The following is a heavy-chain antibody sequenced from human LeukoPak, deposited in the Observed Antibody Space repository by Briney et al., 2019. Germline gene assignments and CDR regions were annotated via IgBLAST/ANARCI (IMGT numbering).Heavy chain of an antibody. CDR2: INHSGST. D-gene: IGHD4-17*01. J-gene: IGHJ4*02. CDR1: GFTFSSYS. CDR3: ASHDYGDRRFDY. V-gene: IGHV4-34*01. Sequence: GSLRLSCAASGFTFSSYSMNWIRQPPGKGLEWIGEINHSGSTNYNPSLKSRVTISVDTSKNQFSLKLSSVTAADTAVYYCASHDYGDRRFDYWGQGTLVTVSS.